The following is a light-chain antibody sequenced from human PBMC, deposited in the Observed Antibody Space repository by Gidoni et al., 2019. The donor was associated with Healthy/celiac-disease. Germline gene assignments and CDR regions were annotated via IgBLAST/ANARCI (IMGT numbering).Light chain of an antibody. V-gene: IGKV1-5*03. CDR2: KAS. Sequence: DIQMTQSPSTLSASVGDRVTITCRASQSISSWLAWYQQKPGKAPKLLIYKASSLESGVPSRFSGSGSGTEFTLTISSLQPDDFATYYCQQYNSIQFTFGPGTKVDIK. CDR3: QQYNSIQFT. J-gene: IGKJ3*01. CDR1: QSISSW.